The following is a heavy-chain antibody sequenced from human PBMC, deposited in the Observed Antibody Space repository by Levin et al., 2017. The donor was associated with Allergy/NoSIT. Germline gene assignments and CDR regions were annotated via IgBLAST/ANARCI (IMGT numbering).Heavy chain of an antibody. Sequence: ASVKVSCKASGYFFTGYYIHWVRQAPGQGLEWMGWIDPSTGGTNYAQMFQGRVTMRREEGIRTASMELSSLRSDDTAVYYCARDRVPPAAVGNINWFDPWGQGTLVTVSS. CDR1: GYFFTGYY. D-gene: IGHD6-13*01. V-gene: IGHV1-2*02. CDR3: ARDRVPPAAVGNINWFDP. CDR2: IDPSTGGT. J-gene: IGHJ5*02.